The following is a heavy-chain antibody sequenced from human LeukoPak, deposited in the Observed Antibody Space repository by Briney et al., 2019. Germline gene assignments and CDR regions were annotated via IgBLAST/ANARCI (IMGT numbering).Heavy chain of an antibody. CDR3: ARQGDSGWYYFDY. Sequence: PSGTLSLTCAVSGGSISSSNWWSWVRQPPGKGLEWIGEIYHSGSTNYNPSLKSRVTISVDKSKNQFSLKLTSVTAADTAAYYCARQGDSGWYYFDYWGQGPLVTVSS. CDR1: GGSISSSNW. J-gene: IGHJ4*02. D-gene: IGHD6-19*01. V-gene: IGHV4-4*02. CDR2: IYHSGST.